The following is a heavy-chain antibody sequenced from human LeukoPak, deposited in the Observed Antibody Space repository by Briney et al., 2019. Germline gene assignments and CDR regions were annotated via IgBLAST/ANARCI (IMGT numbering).Heavy chain of an antibody. Sequence: GGSLRLSCAASGFSFSDYGMHWVRQAPGKGLEWVAFSPHDKNEVSEADSVKGRFTISRDKSKNTLYLQMNNLTADDTALYFCARDRTYSASGISGQNYFDYWGLGTLVTVSS. CDR2: SPHDKNEV. CDR3: ARDRTYSASGISGQNYFDY. CDR1: GFSFSDYG. J-gene: IGHJ4*02. D-gene: IGHD2-21*01. V-gene: IGHV3-30*02.